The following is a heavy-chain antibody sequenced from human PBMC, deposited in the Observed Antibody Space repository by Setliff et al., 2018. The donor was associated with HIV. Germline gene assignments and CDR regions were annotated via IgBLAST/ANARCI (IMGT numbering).Heavy chain of an antibody. D-gene: IGHD3-3*01. J-gene: IGHJ6*02. Sequence: GASVKVSCKASGYTFINNYIHWVRQAPGQGLEWMGLINPTGDITFYPQKFQARVTMTRDTSTSTVYLELRSLRSEDTAVYFCARDLRDGFEEWFSTLDDGMDVWGQGTTVTVS. CDR1: GYTFINNY. V-gene: IGHV1-46*01. CDR2: INPTGDIT. CDR3: ARDLRDGFEEWFSTLDDGMDV.